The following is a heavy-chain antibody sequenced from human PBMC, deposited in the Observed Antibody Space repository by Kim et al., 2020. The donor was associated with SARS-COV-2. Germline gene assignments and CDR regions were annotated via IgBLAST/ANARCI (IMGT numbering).Heavy chain of an antibody. D-gene: IGHD6-13*01. CDR2: ISYDGSNK. V-gene: IGHV3-30*18. J-gene: IGHJ4*02. CDR3: ANEVVRVGIAAAAPEY. Sequence: GGSLRLSCAASGFTFSSYGMHWVRQAPGKGLEWVAVISYDGSNKYYADSVKGRFTISRDNSKNTLYLQMNSLRAEDTAVYYCANEVVRVGIAAAAPEYWGQGTLVTVSS. CDR1: GFTFSSYG.